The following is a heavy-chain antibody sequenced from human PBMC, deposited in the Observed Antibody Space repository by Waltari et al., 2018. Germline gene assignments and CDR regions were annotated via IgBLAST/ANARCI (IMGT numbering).Heavy chain of an antibody. CDR2: IIPILGIA. J-gene: IGHJ6*02. CDR3: ARDENMVTDYYYYGMDV. V-gene: IGHV1-69*08. CDR1: GGTFSSYT. D-gene: IGHD5-18*01. Sequence: QVQLVQSGAEVKKPGSSVKVSCKASGGTFSSYTISWVRQAPGQGLEWMGRIIPILGIANYAQKFQGRVTITADKSTSTAYMELSSLRSEDTAVYYCARDENMVTDYYYYGMDVWGQGTTVTVSS.